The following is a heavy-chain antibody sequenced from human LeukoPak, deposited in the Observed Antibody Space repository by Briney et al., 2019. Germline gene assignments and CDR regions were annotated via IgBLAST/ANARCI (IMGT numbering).Heavy chain of an antibody. D-gene: IGHD6-19*01. CDR3: ARDGLNGHSSVWYSYFVY. J-gene: IGHJ4*02. Sequence: PSETLSLTCTVSGGSISSHYWSWIRQPPGKGLEWIGYMYYSGSTNYNPSLKSRVTISVDTSKNQFSLQLNSVTPEDTAVYYCARDGLNGHSSVWYSYFVYWGQGIMVTVSS. CDR1: GGSISSHY. V-gene: IGHV4-59*11. CDR2: MYYSGST.